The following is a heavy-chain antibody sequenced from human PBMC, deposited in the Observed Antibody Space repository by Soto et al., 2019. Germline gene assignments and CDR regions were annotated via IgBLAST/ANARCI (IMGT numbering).Heavy chain of an antibody. V-gene: IGHV2-5*02. Sequence: QITLKESGPTLLKATQTLTLTCTFSGFSLSTSGVGVGWIRQPPGKALEWLALIYWDDDKFYSPSLKSRLTSTKNTTKXXVXLXXTNMEPVDTATYYCANIHYYGSGNFLLSPNNWFDPWGQGTLVTVSS. D-gene: IGHD3-10*01. CDR1: GFSLSTSGVG. CDR2: IYWDDDK. CDR3: ANIHYYGSGNFLLSPNNWFDP. J-gene: IGHJ5*02.